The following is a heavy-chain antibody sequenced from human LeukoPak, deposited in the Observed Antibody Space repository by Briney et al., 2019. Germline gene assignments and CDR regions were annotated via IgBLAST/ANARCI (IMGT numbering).Heavy chain of an antibody. Sequence: SVKASCKPSGGTFSSYAISWVRQAPGQGLEWMGWVIPIFGTAKYAKKFQGRVTITADESTSTAYMELSSLRSDDTAVYYCARSDYGDYVRNWFDPWGQGTLVTVSS. J-gene: IGHJ5*02. D-gene: IGHD4-17*01. CDR2: VIPIFGTA. V-gene: IGHV1-69*13. CDR1: GGTFSSYA. CDR3: ARSDYGDYVRNWFDP.